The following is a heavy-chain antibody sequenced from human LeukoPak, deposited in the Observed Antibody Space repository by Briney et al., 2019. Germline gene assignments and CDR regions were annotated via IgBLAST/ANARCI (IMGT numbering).Heavy chain of an antibody. CDR1: GYSFTSYW. V-gene: IGHV5-51*01. Sequence: GESLKISCKGSGYSFTSYWIGWVRQVPGKGLEWMGIIYPGDSDTRYSPSFQGQVTISADESISTAYLQWSSLKASDTAMYYCARLPSSSGGLLWFGELLLPPYYFDYWGQGTLVTVSS. CDR3: ARLPSSSGGLLWFGELLLPPYYFDY. J-gene: IGHJ4*02. CDR2: IYPGDSDT. D-gene: IGHD3-10*01.